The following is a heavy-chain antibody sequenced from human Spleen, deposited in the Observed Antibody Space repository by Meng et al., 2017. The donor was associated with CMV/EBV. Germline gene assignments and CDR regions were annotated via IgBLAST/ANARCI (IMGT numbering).Heavy chain of an antibody. CDR3: AKASDYGHGMDV. CDR2: IRFDGCNE. Sequence: GESLKISCAASGFTFSAYVMHWVRQATGKGLEWVAFIRFDGCNEYYADSVRDRFTISRDNFKNTLYLRMHSLRSEDTALYYCAKASDYGHGMDVWGRGTAVTVSS. CDR1: GFTFSAYV. D-gene: IGHD4-17*01. V-gene: IGHV3-30*02. J-gene: IGHJ6*02.